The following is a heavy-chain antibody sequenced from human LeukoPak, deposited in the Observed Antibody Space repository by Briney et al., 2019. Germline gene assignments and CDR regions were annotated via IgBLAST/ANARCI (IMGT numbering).Heavy chain of an antibody. CDR3: AKSPGVVTTLNPYFDY. Sequence: GGSLRLSCAASGFTFSSYAMSWVRQAPGKGLEWVSAISGSGGSTYYADSVKGRFTISRDNSKNTLYLQMNSLRAEDTAVYYCAKSPGVVTTLNPYFDYWGRGTLVTVSS. CDR2: ISGSGGST. J-gene: IGHJ4*02. CDR1: GFTFSSYA. D-gene: IGHD2-21*02. V-gene: IGHV3-23*01.